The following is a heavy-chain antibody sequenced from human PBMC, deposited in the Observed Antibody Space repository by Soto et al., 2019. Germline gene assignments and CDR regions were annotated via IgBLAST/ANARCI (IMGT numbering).Heavy chain of an antibody. V-gene: IGHV4-59*01. J-gene: IGHJ4*02. CDR3: ARESPVARFDY. CDR2: IYYSGST. D-gene: IGHD2-15*01. CDR1: GGSISSYY. Sequence: QVQLQESGPGLVKPSETLSLTCTVSGGSISSYYWSWIRQPPGKGLEWIGYIYYSGSTNYNPSLKSRVTISVDTSKNQFSLKLSSVTAADTAEYYCARESPVARFDYWGQGTLVTVSS.